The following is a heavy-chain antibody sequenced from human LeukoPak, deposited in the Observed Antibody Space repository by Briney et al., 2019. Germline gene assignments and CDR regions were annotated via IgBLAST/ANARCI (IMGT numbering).Heavy chain of an antibody. CDR3: ARATGPRNYGYYYGMDV. J-gene: IGHJ6*02. Sequence: SETLSLTCAVSGVSVSGDYWSWIRQPPGKGLEWIGYIYYTGNTDYNPSLKSRVTVSMDTSKNQFSLKLSSVTAADTAVYYCARATGPRNYGYYYGMDVWGQGTTVTVSS. CDR1: GVSVSGDY. D-gene: IGHD1-7*01. CDR2: IYYTGNT. V-gene: IGHV4-59*02.